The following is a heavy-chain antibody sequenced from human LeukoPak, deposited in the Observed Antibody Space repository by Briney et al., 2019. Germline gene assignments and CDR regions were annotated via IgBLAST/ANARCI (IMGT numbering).Heavy chain of an antibody. CDR2: IKQDGSEK. CDR3: ARAGVWGSYRYSDERDY. CDR1: GFTFGSYW. J-gene: IGHJ4*02. D-gene: IGHD3-16*02. Sequence: SGGSLRLSCAASGFTFGSYWMSWVRQAPGKGLERVANIKQDGSEKYYVDSVKGRFTISRDNAKNSLYLQMNSLRAEDTAVYYCARAGVWGSYRYSDERDYWGQGTLVTVSS. V-gene: IGHV3-7*01.